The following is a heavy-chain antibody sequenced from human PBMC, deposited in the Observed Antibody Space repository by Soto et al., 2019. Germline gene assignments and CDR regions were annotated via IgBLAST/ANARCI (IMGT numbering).Heavy chain of an antibody. D-gene: IGHD4-4*01. CDR2: IIPILGTA. V-gene: IGHV1-69*13. Sequence: GASVKVSCKASGGTFSSYAISWVRQAPGQGLEWMGGIIPILGTANYAQKFQGRVTITADESTSTAYMELSSLRSEDTAVYYCARGSPYTVTGLFDYWGQGTLVTVSS. CDR3: ARGSPYTVTGLFDY. J-gene: IGHJ4*02. CDR1: GGTFSSYA.